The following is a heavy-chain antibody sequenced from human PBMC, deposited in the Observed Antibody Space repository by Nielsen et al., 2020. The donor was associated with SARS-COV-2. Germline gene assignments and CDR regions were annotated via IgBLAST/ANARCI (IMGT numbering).Heavy chain of an antibody. V-gene: IGHV3-11*04. D-gene: IGHD6-19*01. CDR1: GFTFSDHY. CDR3: ASSGWLDY. CDR2: ITNTGAE. J-gene: IGHJ4*02. Sequence: SLKISCAASGFTFSDHYMTWIRQTPGKGLEWISYITNTGAEYYADSVKGRFTISRDNAQNSLYLLMNNLRAEDTAVYYCASSGWLDYWGQGTRVTVSS.